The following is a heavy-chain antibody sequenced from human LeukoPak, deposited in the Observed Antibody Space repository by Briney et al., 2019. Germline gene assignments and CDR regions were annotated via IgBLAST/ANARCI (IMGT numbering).Heavy chain of an antibody. CDR3: ARHNYDFWSGFLGPVDY. J-gene: IGHJ4*02. V-gene: IGHV3-21*01. D-gene: IGHD3-3*01. CDR1: GFTFSSYS. CDR2: ISSSSSYI. Sequence: GGSLRLSCAASGFTFSSYSMNWVRQAPGKGLEWVSSISSSSSYIYYADSVKGRFTISRDNAKNSLYLQMNSLRAEDTAVYYCARHNYDFWSGFLGPVDYWGQGTLVTVSS.